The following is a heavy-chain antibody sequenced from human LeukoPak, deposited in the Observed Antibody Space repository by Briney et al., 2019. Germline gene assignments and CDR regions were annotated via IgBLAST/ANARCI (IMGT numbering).Heavy chain of an antibody. V-gene: IGHV3-33*01. CDR3: ARARFIHVMGDY. D-gene: IGHD3-16*01. CDR2: IWYDGSNK. J-gene: IGHJ4*02. CDR1: GFTFSSYG. Sequence: GGSLRLSCAASGFTFSSYGMHWVRQAPGKGLEWVAVIWYDGSNKYYADSVKGRFTISRDNSKNTLYLQMNSLRAEDTAVYYCARARFIHVMGDYWGQGTLVTVSS.